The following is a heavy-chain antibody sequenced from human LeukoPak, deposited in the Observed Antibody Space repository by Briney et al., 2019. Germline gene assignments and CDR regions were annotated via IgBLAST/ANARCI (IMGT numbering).Heavy chain of an antibody. V-gene: IGHV1-18*01. CDR2: ISLENGNA. J-gene: IGHJ4*02. CDR1: GYTFANYG. CDR3: ARVTYVRPYQLDY. Sequence: ASVKVSCKASGYTFANYGINWVRQAPGQGLEWIGWISLENGNAGYAQRVQGRVTLTTDTYTSTAYMELRSLRSDDTAVYYCARVTYVRPYQLDYWGQGTLVSISS. D-gene: IGHD2-2*01.